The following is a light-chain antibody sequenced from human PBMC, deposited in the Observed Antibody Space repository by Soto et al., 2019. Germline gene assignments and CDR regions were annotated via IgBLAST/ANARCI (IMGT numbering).Light chain of an antibody. CDR3: QQSYSTMST. Sequence: DIQMTQSPTSLSASVGDRVTISCRASQRIGTYLAWYQQKPGKAPRLLISGASSLQSGAPSRFSGLGSETDFTLTISSLQPEDFATYSCQQSYSTMSTFGQGTKVDIK. V-gene: IGKV1-39*01. J-gene: IGKJ1*01. CDR1: QRIGTY. CDR2: GAS.